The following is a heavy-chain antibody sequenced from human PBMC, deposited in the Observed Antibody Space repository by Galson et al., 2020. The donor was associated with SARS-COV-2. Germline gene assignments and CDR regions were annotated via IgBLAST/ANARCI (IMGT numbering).Heavy chain of an antibody. J-gene: IGHJ2*01. D-gene: IGHD3-22*01. Sequence: PETLSLTCAVSGYSISTTNSWGWVRQPPGKGLEWIGSIYPSGSTYYNPSLKSRVTLSLDTSKNQFSLRLDSVTAADTALYYCAGQGVNMIVLVTVPGWYFDLWGRGTLVTVSS. CDR3: AGQGVNMIVLVTVPGWYFDL. CDR2: IYPSGST. CDR1: GYSISTTNS. V-gene: IGHV4-38-2*01.